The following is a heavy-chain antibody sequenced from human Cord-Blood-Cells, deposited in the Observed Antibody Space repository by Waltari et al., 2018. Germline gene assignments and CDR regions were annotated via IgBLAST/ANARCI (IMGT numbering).Heavy chain of an antibody. D-gene: IGHD5-12*01. CDR1: GFTFSGSA. V-gene: IGHV3-73*02. CDR3: TSVYSGYAPY. J-gene: IGHJ4*02. CDR2: IRSKANSYAT. Sequence: EVQLVESGGGLVQPGGSLKLSCAASGFTFSGSAIPRFRQASGKGLEWVGRIRSKANSYATAYAASVKGRFTISRDDSKNTAYLQMNSLKTEDTAVYYCTSVYSGYAPYWGQGTLVTVSS.